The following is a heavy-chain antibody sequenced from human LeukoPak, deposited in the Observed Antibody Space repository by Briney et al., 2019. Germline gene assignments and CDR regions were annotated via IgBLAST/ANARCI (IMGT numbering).Heavy chain of an antibody. CDR2: IYYSGST. CDR3: ARRQYFDWLAGSWFDP. V-gene: IGHV4-59*08. D-gene: IGHD3-9*01. J-gene: IGHJ5*02. Sequence: SETLSLTCTVSGGSISSYYWSWIRQPPGKGLEWIGYIYYSGSTNYNPSPKSRVTISVDTSKNQFSLKLSSVTAADTAVYYCARRQYFDWLAGSWFDPWGQGTLVTVSS. CDR1: GGSISSYY.